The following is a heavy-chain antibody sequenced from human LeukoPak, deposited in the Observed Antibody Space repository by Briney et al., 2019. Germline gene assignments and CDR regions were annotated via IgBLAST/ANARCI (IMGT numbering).Heavy chain of an antibody. V-gene: IGHV1-69*13. CDR1: GGTFSSYA. D-gene: IGHD2-15*01. J-gene: IGHJ6*03. CDR3: ATLVAGGLLGYMDV. Sequence: SVKVSCKASGGTFSSYAISWVRQAPGQGLEWMGGIIPIFGTANYAQKFQGRVTITADESTSTAYMELSSLRSEDTAVYYCATLVAGGLLGYMDVWGKGTTVTVSS. CDR2: IIPIFGTA.